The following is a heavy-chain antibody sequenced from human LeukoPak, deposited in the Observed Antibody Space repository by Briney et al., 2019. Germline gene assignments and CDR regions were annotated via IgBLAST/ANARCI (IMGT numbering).Heavy chain of an antibody. CDR1: GFTFSRYA. V-gene: IGHV3-30*04. J-gene: IGHJ4*02. CDR3: AREMGYSYGPHYFDY. CDR2: ISYDGSNK. D-gene: IGHD5-18*01. Sequence: GRSLRLSCAASGFTFSRYAMHWVRQAPGKGLEWVAVISYDGSNKYYADSVKGRFTISRDNSQNTLYLQMNSLRAEDTAVYYCAREMGYSYGPHYFDYWGQGPLVTVSS.